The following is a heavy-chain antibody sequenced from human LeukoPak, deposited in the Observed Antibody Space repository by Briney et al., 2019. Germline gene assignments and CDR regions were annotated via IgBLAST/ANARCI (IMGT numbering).Heavy chain of an antibody. CDR3: ARATWGGYCTNGVCYDY. CDR1: GGTFSSYA. V-gene: IGHV1-69*05. J-gene: IGHJ4*02. CDR2: IIPIFGTA. Sequence: SVKVSCKASGGTFSSYAISWVRQAPGQGLEWMGRIIPIFGTANYAQKFQGRVTITTDESTSTAYMELSSLRSEDTAVYYCARATWGGYCTNGVCYDYWGQGTLVTVSS. D-gene: IGHD2-8*01.